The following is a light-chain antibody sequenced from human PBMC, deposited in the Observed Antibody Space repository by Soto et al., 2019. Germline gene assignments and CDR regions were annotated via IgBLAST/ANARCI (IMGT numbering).Light chain of an antibody. V-gene: IGLV2-23*01. CDR2: EGS. J-gene: IGLJ1*01. CDR3: CSYAGSRV. Sequence: QSVLTQPASVSGSPGQSITISCTGTSSDVGSYNLVSWYQQHPDKAPKLMIYEGSKRPSGVSNRFSGSKSGNTASLTISGLQAEDEADYYCCSYAGSRVFGPGTKVPVL. CDR1: SSDVGSYNL.